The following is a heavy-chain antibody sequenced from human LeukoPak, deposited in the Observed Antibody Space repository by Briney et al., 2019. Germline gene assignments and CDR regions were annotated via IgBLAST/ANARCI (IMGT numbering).Heavy chain of an antibody. Sequence: ASVKVSFKASGYTFTVYYMHWVRQAPGQGLEWMGWINPNSGGTNYAQKFQGRVTMTRDTSISTAYMELSRLRSDDTAVYYCARGWQLAPLGDAFDIWGQGTMVTVSS. V-gene: IGHV1-2*02. CDR1: GYTFTVYY. J-gene: IGHJ3*02. CDR2: INPNSGGT. D-gene: IGHD6-13*01. CDR3: ARGWQLAPLGDAFDI.